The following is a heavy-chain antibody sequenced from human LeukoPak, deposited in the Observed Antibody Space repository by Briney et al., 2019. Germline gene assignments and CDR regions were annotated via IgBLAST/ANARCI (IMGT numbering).Heavy chain of an antibody. Sequence: ASVKVSCKASGGTFSSYAISWVRQAPGRGLEWMGGIIPIFGTANYAQKFQGRVTITADESTSTAYMELSSLRSEDTAVYYCAREGSYYDSSGYYVVGGLDYWGQGTLVTVSS. D-gene: IGHD3-22*01. V-gene: IGHV1-69*13. CDR2: IIPIFGTA. CDR3: AREGSYYDSSGYYVVGGLDY. J-gene: IGHJ4*02. CDR1: GGTFSSYA.